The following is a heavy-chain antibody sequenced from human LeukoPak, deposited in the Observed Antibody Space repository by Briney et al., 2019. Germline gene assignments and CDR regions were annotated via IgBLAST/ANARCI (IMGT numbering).Heavy chain of an antibody. V-gene: IGHV4-39*01. CDR2: IYYSGST. CDR3: ARQSGIAAAIDY. Sequence: SETLSLTCTVSGGSISSSSYYWGWIRQPPGTGLEWIGSIYYSGSTYYNPSLKSRVTISVDTSKNQFSLKLSSVTAADTAVCYCARQSGIAAAIDYWGQGTLVTVST. CDR1: GGSISSSSYY. J-gene: IGHJ4*02. D-gene: IGHD6-13*01.